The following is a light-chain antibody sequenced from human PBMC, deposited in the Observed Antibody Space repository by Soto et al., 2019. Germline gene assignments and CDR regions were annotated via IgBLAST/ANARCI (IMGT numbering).Light chain of an antibody. J-gene: IGKJ4*01. CDR2: GAS. CDR1: QSVSSN. CDR3: QQYNNWPGLT. V-gene: IGKV3-15*01. Sequence: EIVLTQSPGTLSLSPGERATFCCSAIQSVSSNYLAWYQQKPGQAPRLLIYGASTRATGIPARFSGSGSGTEFTLTISSLQSEDFAVYYCQQYNNWPGLTFGGGTKVDI.